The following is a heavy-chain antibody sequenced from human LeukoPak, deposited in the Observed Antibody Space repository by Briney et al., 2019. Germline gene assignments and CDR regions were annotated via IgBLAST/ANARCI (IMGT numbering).Heavy chain of an antibody. J-gene: IGHJ6*02. V-gene: IGHV1-18*01. Sequence: ASVKVSCKASGYTFTSYGISWVRQAPGQGLEWMGWISAYNGNTNYAQKFQGRVTITADESTSTAYMELSSLRSEDTAVYYCATSLGPYSNTKLYYYYGMDVWGQGTTVTVSS. CDR2: ISAYNGNT. CDR3: ATSLGPYSNTKLYYYYGMDV. D-gene: IGHD4-11*01. CDR1: GYTFTSYG.